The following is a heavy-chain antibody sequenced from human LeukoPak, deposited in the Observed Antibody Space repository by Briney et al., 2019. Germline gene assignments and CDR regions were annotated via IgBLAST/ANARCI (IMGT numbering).Heavy chain of an antibody. V-gene: IGHV3-23*01. Sequence: PGGSLRLSCAASGFTFSSYAMSWVRQAPGKGLEWVSSISGSGGSTYYADSVKGRFTTSRDNSKNTLYLQVNSLRAEDTAVYYCAKEKALVVITYFDYWGQGTLVTVSS. CDR1: GFTFSSYA. CDR2: ISGSGGST. D-gene: IGHD3-22*01. CDR3: AKEKALVVITYFDY. J-gene: IGHJ4*02.